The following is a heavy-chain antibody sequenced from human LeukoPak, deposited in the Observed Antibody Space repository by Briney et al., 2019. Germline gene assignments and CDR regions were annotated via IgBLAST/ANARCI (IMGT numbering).Heavy chain of an antibody. Sequence: GGSLRLSCAASGFPLRTYAMSWVRQAPGKGLEWVSYISSSGSTIYYADSVKGRFTISRDNAKNSLYLQMNSLRAEDTAVYYCARDGIVVVPAAMPYYYGMDVWGQGTTVTVSS. D-gene: IGHD2-2*01. CDR2: ISSSGSTI. CDR3: ARDGIVVVPAAMPYYYGMDV. J-gene: IGHJ6*02. CDR1: GFPLRTYA. V-gene: IGHV3-48*03.